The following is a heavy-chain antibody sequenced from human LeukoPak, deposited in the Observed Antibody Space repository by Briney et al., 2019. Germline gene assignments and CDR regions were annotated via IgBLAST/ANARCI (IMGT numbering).Heavy chain of an antibody. J-gene: IGHJ6*02. D-gene: IGHD3-22*01. Sequence: SETLSLTCTVSGGSISSYYWSWIRQPPGKGLEWIGYIYYSGSTYYNPSLKSRVTISVDTSKNQFSLKLSSVTAADTAVYYCARVSISSGYYPYYYYGMDVWGQGTTVTVSS. CDR2: IYYSGST. CDR1: GGSISSYY. CDR3: ARVSISSGYYPYYYYGMDV. V-gene: IGHV4-30-4*01.